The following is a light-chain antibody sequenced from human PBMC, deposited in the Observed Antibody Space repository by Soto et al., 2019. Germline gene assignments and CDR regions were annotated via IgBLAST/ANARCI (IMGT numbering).Light chain of an antibody. CDR2: KAS. Sequence: DIQMTQSPSTLSASVGDRVTITCRASQSISNRLAWYQQKPGKAPKLLIFKASTLESGVPSRFSGSGSGTEFTLNISSLQPDDFATYHCQQYDTYPWTFGQGTKVDIK. CDR3: QQYDTYPWT. J-gene: IGKJ1*01. V-gene: IGKV1-5*03. CDR1: QSISNR.